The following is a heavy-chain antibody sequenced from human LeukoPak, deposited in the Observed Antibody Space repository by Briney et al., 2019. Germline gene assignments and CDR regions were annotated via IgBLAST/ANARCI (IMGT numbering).Heavy chain of an antibody. CDR3: VKGTGFYWTRGDY. J-gene: IGHJ4*02. Sequence: QPGGSLRLSCAASGFTFNSYAMGWVRQAPGKGLEWVSCISDRGTDTFYAESVKGRFTISRDNSENTLDLQMHSLRVEDTAVYYCVKGTGFYWTRGDYWGQGTLLTVAS. CDR2: ISDRGTDT. D-gene: IGHD2-8*02. CDR1: GFTFNSYA. V-gene: IGHV3-23*01.